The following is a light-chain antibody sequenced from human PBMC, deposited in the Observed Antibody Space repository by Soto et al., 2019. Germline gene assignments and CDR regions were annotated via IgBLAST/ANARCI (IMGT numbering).Light chain of an antibody. CDR3: ATWDDSRKGV. Sequence: QPVLTQPPSASGTPGQRITISCSGSSSNIESHTVNWYQQVPGTAPKLLITTNNQRPSGVPDRFSGSKSGASASLAISGLQSEDEATYYCATWDDSRKGVFGTGTKVTVL. CDR1: SSNIESHT. V-gene: IGLV1-44*01. CDR2: TNN. J-gene: IGLJ1*01.